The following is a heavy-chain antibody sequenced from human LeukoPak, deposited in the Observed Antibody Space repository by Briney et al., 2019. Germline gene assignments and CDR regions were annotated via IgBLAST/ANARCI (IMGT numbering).Heavy chain of an antibody. V-gene: IGHV4-34*01. CDR2: INHSGST. D-gene: IGHD1-1*01. CDR1: GGSFSGYH. CDR3: ARRRAGSDY. Sequence: PSETLSLTCAVYGGSFSGYHWSWIRQPPGKGLEWIGEINHSGSTNYNPSLKSRVTISVDTSKNQFSLKLSSVTAADTAVYYCARRRAGSDYWGQGTLVTVSS. J-gene: IGHJ4*02.